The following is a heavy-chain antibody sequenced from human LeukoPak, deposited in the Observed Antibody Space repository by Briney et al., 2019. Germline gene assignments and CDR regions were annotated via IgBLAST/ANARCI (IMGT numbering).Heavy chain of an antibody. V-gene: IGHV5-51*01. CDR3: ARSPWNSYDY. Sequence: GESLKISCKGSGYSLSKYWIGWVRQMPGKGLEWMGIIHPGDSDTRYSPSFQGQVTISVDKSISTAYLQWSSLKASDTAMYYCARSPWNSYDYWGQGTLVTVSS. J-gene: IGHJ4*02. CDR2: IHPGDSDT. D-gene: IGHD5-12*01. CDR1: GYSLSKYW.